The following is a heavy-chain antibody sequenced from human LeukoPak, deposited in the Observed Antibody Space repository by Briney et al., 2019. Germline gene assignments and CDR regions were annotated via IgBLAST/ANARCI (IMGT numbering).Heavy chain of an antibody. CDR2: ISGDGRST. J-gene: IGHJ5*02. CDR1: GFTFDDYA. CDR3: AKGPNPYCSSTSCYAP. Sequence: PVGSLRLSCAASGFTFDDYAMHWVRQAPGKGLEWVSLISGDGRSTYYADSVKGRFNISRDNSKNSLYLQMNSLRTEDTALYYCAKGPNPYCSSTSCYAPWGQGTLVTVSS. V-gene: IGHV3-43*02. D-gene: IGHD2-2*01.